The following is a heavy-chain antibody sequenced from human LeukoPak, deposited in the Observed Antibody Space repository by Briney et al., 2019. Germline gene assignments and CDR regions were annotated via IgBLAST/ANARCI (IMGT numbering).Heavy chain of an antibody. J-gene: IGHJ4*02. Sequence: QAGGSLRLSCAASGFTFSSYGMHWVRQAPGKGLEWVAFIRYDGSNKYYADSVEGRFTISRDNSKNTLYLQMNSLRAEDTAVYYCAKGSGSYWAFDYWGQGTLVTVSS. CDR3: AKGSGSYWAFDY. D-gene: IGHD1-26*01. CDR2: IRYDGSNK. V-gene: IGHV3-30*02. CDR1: GFTFSSYG.